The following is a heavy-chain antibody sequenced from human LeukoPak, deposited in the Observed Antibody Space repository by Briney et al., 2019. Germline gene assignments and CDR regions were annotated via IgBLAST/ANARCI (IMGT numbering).Heavy chain of an antibody. CDR2: IYSGGST. CDR3: ARDRTMVRGVPAFDY. Sequence: GGSLRLSCAASGFTVSSNYMSRVRQAPGKGLEWVSVIYSGGSTYYAVSVKGRFTISRDNSKNTLYLQMNSLRAEDTAVYYCARDRTMVRGVPAFDYWGQGTLVTVSS. CDR1: GFTVSSNY. D-gene: IGHD3-10*01. J-gene: IGHJ4*02. V-gene: IGHV3-66*01.